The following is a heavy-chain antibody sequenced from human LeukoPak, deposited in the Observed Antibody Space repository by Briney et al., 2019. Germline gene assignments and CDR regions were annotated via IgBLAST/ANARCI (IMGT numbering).Heavy chain of an antibody. CDR2: ITSSSNYI. J-gene: IGHJ3*02. Sequence: GGSLRLSCAASGFTFSDFGMNWVRQAPGKGLEWVSSITSSSNYIDYADSVKGRFTISRDNAKNSLHLQMNSLRVEDTAVYFCARTVSGSRNAYDIWGQGTMVTVSS. V-gene: IGHV3-21*06. D-gene: IGHD3-22*01. CDR3: ARTVSGSRNAYDI. CDR1: GFTFSDFG.